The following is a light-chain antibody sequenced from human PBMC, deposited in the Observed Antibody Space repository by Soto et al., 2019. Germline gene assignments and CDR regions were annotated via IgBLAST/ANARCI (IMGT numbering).Light chain of an antibody. CDR2: DVS. CDR1: SSDVGGYNY. J-gene: IGLJ2*01. CDR3: SSYTSSSRVV. Sequence: QAVVTQPASVYGSPGQSITISCTGTSSDVGGYNYVSWYQQHPGKAPKLMIYDVSNRPSGVSNRFSGSKSGNTAALTISGLQAEDDADYYCSSYTSSSRVVFGGGTKLTVL. V-gene: IGLV2-14*01.